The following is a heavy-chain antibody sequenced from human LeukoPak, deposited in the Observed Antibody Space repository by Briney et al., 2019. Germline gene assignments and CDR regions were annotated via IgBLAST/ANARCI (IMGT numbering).Heavy chain of an antibody. V-gene: IGHV3-64*01. CDR3: ARCGSGGSCYPVPFDY. CDR2: ISSNGGST. J-gene: IGHJ4*02. Sequence: PGGSLKLSCAASGFTFSGSAMHWVRQAPGKGLEYVSSISSNGGSTYYANSVKGRFTISRDNSKNTLYLQMGSLRAEDMAVYYCARCGSGGSCYPVPFDYWGQGTLVTVS. CDR1: GFTFSGSA. D-gene: IGHD2-15*01.